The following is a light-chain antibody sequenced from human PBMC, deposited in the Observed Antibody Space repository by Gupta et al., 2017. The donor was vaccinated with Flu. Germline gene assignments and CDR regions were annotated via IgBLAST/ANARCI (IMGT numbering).Light chain of an antibody. CDR3: QQSYSAPGT. J-gene: IGKJ3*01. CDR1: QSISSN. V-gene: IGKV1-39*01. CDR2: AAS. Sequence: DIQMTQSPSSLSASVGDRVTITCRASQSISSNLNWYQQKPGKAPKLLIYAASTLHSGVPSRFSGSGSGTDFTLIISSLQPEDFASYYCQQSYSAPGTFGPGTKVVIK.